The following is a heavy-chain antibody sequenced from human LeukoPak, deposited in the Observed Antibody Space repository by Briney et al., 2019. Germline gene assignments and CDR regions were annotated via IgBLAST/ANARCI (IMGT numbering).Heavy chain of an antibody. CDR1: GYTFTSYD. V-gene: IGHV1-8*01. CDR2: MNPNSGDT. Sequence: AASVKVFSKASGYTFTSYDINWVRQATGQGLEWMGWMNPNSGDTGYAQKFQGRVTMTRNTSISTAYMELSSLRSEDTAVYYCARYSSSSTPDFDPWGQGTLVTVSS. D-gene: IGHD6-6*01. CDR3: ARYSSSSTPDFDP. J-gene: IGHJ5*02.